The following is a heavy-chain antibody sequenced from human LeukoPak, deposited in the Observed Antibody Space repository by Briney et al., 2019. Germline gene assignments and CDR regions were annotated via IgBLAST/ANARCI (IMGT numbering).Heavy chain of an antibody. Sequence: GGSLRLSCAASGFTFYDYGMSWVRQAPGKGLEWVSAVSGSGGSTYYADSVKGRFTISRDNSKNTLYLQMNSLRAEDTAVYYCASLAVAGKTFDYWGQGTLVTVSS. CDR1: GFTFYDYG. D-gene: IGHD6-19*01. CDR2: VSGSGGST. CDR3: ASLAVAGKTFDY. J-gene: IGHJ4*02. V-gene: IGHV3-23*01.